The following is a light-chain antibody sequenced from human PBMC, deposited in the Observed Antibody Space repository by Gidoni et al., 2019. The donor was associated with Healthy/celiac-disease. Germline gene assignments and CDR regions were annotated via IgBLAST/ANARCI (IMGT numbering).Light chain of an antibody. Sequence: DIVMTQSPDSLAASPVERTTNNNNYLAWYQQKPGQPPKLLIYWASTRESGVPDRFSGSGSGTDFNLTISSLQAEDVAVYYCQQYYSTPLTFGGGTKVEIK. CDR3: QQYYSTPLT. V-gene: IGKV4-1*01. CDR2: WAS. CDR1: NNNY. J-gene: IGKJ4*01.